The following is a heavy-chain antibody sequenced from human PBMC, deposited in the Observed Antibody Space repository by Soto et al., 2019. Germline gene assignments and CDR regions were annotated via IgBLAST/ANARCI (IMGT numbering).Heavy chain of an antibody. CDR3: ARNRPHLDSSGYYDAFDI. J-gene: IGHJ3*02. D-gene: IGHD3-22*01. CDR2: IYYSGST. CDR1: GYSISSSNW. V-gene: IGHV4-28*01. Sequence: QVQLQESGPGLVKPSDTLSLTCAVSGYSISSSNWWGWIRQPPGKGLEWIGYIYYSGSTYYNPSLKSRVTMSVDTSKNQFSLKLSSVTAVDTAVYYCARNRPHLDSSGYYDAFDIWGQGTMVTVSS.